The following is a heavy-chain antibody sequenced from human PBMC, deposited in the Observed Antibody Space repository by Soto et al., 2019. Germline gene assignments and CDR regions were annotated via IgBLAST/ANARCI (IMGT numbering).Heavy chain of an antibody. CDR3: ARELGLSPNYYYYYGMDV. J-gene: IGHJ6*02. D-gene: IGHD3-16*01. Sequence: PGGSLRLSCAASGFTFSNYYMHWVRQAPGKGLVWVSRINSDGSSTSYADSVKGRFTISRDNAKNTLYLQMNSLRAEDTAVYYCARELGLSPNYYYYYGMDVWGQGTTVTVSS. CDR1: GFTFSNYY. CDR2: INSDGSST. V-gene: IGHV3-74*01.